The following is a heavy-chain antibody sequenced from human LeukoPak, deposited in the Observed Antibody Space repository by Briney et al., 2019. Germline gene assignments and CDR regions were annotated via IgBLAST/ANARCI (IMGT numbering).Heavy chain of an antibody. CDR3: ARWGTNIVVVVAATYYYYGMDV. CDR2: MNPNSGNT. V-gene: IGHV1-8*02. D-gene: IGHD2-15*01. CDR1: GYTFTSYG. Sequence: ASVKVSCKASGYTFTSYGISWVRQAPGQGLEWMGWMNPNSGNTGYAQKFQGRVTMTRNTSISTAYMELSSLRSEDTAVYYCARWGTNIVVVVAATYYYYGMDVWGQGTTVTVSS. J-gene: IGHJ6*02.